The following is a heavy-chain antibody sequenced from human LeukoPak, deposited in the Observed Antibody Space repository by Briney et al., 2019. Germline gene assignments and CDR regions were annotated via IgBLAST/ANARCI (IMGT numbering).Heavy chain of an antibody. D-gene: IGHD3-3*01. CDR3: ARDLWDATGY. J-gene: IGHJ4*02. V-gene: IGHV3-66*02. Sequence: GGSLRLSCAVSGFSTNYMSWVRQAPGKGLEWVSVIYSGDSTYYADSVKGQFTISRAISKNTLYLQMNSLRPEDTAVYHCARDLWDATGYWGQGTLVTVSS. CDR2: IYSGDST. CDR1: GFSTNY.